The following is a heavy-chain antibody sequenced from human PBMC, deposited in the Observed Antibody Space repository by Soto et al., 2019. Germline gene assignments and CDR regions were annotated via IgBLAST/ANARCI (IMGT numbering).Heavy chain of an antibody. Sequence: EVQLVESGGGLVQPGGSLKLSCAASGFTFSGSAMHWVRQASGKGLEWVGRIRSKANSYATAYAASVKGRFTISRDXXKXTXXLQMNSLKTEDTAVYYCTTLIAAAGTLLAIYGMDVWGQGTTVTVSS. J-gene: IGHJ6*02. CDR2: IRSKANSYAT. D-gene: IGHD6-13*01. CDR3: TTLIAAAGTLLAIYGMDV. V-gene: IGHV3-73*01. CDR1: GFTFSGSA.